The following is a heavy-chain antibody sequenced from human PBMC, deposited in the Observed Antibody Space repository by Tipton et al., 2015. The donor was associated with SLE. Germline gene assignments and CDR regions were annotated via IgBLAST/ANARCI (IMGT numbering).Heavy chain of an antibody. Sequence: QSGAEVKKPGASVTVSCKASGHTFTTYAIHRVRQAAGQKLEWMGWINPDNGDTKYSQKFRCRVTITRGTSANTAYMELSNLRSEATAVYYCMSRFRYHYWGQGTLVTVSP. J-gene: IGHJ4*02. CDR1: GHTFTTYA. D-gene: IGHD2-2*01. V-gene: IGHV1-3*01. CDR3: MSRFRYHY. CDR2: INPDNGDT.